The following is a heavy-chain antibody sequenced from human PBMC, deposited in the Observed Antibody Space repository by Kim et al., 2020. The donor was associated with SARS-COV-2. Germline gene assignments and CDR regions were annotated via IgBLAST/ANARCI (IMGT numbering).Heavy chain of an antibody. CDR1: GGTFSSYA. CDR2: IIPIFGTA. CDR3: AREGGDGYNSYYYYGMDV. D-gene: IGHD5-12*01. Sequence: SVKVSCKASGGTFSSYAISWVRQAPGQGLEWMGGIIPIFGTANYAQKFQGRVTITADESTSTAYMELSGLRSEDTAVYYCAREGGDGYNSYYYYGMDVWGQGTTVTVSS. V-gene: IGHV1-69*13. J-gene: IGHJ6*02.